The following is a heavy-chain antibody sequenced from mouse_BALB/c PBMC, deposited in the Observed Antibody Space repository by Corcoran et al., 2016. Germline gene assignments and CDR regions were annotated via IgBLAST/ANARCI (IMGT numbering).Heavy chain of an antibody. CDR1: GYSITSGYY. CDR2: ISYDGSN. J-gene: IGHJ2*01. Sequence: DVQLQESGPGLVKPSQSLSLTCCVTGYSITSGYYWNWIRQFPENKLEWMGYISYDGSNNYNPSLKNRISITRDTSQNQFFLKLNSVTTEDTATYHCASGYDWGQGITLTVSS. V-gene: IGHV3-6*02. D-gene: IGHD2-2*01. CDR3: ASGYD.